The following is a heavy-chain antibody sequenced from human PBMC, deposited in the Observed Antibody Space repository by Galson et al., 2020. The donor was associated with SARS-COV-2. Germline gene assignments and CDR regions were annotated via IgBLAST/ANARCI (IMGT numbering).Heavy chain of an antibody. V-gene: IGHV1-18*01. CDR3: AKRGGVCGSGDYDGCDP. CDR1: GYTFSSAA. Sequence: ASVKVSCKASGYTFSSAAITWVRQAPGQGLEWMGRISPNNGNKDYGQKFQGRVTMTTDTATSTAYMELRSLRSDDTAGYYCAKRGGVCGSGDYDGCDPWGQGALVAVCS. J-gene: IGHJ5*02. CDR2: ISPNNGNK. D-gene: IGHD3-3*01.